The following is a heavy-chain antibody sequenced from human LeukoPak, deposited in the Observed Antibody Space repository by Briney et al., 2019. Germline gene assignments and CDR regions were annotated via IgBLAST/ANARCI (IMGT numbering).Heavy chain of an antibody. Sequence: GASVKVSCKASGYTFSGYYMHWVRQAPGQGLEWMGWIKPNSGGTNYAQKFQGRVTMTRDTSISTAYMELSRLRSDDTAVYYCARGPSKGMVRGVSLDYWGQGTLVTVSS. CDR3: ARGPSKGMVRGVSLDY. CDR1: GYTFSGYY. V-gene: IGHV1-2*02. D-gene: IGHD3-10*01. CDR2: IKPNSGGT. J-gene: IGHJ4*02.